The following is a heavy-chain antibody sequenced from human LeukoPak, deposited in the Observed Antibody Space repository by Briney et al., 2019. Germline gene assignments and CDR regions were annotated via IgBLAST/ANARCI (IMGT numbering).Heavy chain of an antibody. CDR3: ARVGGYCSGGSCYSGYYYYMDV. J-gene: IGHJ6*03. CDR2: ISAYNGNT. Sequence: GASVKVSCKASGYTFTSYGISWVRQAPGQGLEWMGWISAYNGNTNYAQKLQGRVTMTTDTSTSTAYMELRSLRSDDTAVYYCARVGGYCSGGSCYSGYYYYMDVWGKGTTVTVSS. V-gene: IGHV1-18*01. CDR1: GYTFTSYG. D-gene: IGHD2-15*01.